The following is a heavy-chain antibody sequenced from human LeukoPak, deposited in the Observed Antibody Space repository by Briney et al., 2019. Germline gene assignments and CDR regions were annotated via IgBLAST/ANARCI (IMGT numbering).Heavy chain of an antibody. CDR1: GGSISSNSYY. CDR2: IYYSGNT. J-gene: IGHJ4*02. V-gene: IGHV4-39*07. CDR3: AITRRGVTYFDY. D-gene: IGHD3-10*01. Sequence: PSETLSLTCTVSGGSISSNSYYWGWIRQPPGKGLEWIGNIYYSGNTYYNLSLKSRVTISADTSKNQFSLKLSSVTAADTAMYYCAITRRGVTYFDYWGQGTLVTVSS.